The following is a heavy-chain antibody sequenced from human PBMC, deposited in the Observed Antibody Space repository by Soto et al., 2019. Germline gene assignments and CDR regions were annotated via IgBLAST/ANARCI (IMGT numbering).Heavy chain of an antibody. D-gene: IGHD3-3*01. Sequence: QVQLVQSGAEVRKHGSSVKVSCKAPGGTFSTYIISWVRQAPGQGLEWMGRIIPIPDITNYAQKFQGRVTVTADRSTSTAYMELTTLKSDDTAVYYFARDRITTRVEAFDLWGQGTMVTVSS. J-gene: IGHJ3*01. CDR1: GGTFSTYI. CDR2: IIPIPDIT. V-gene: IGHV1-69*08. CDR3: ARDRITTRVEAFDL.